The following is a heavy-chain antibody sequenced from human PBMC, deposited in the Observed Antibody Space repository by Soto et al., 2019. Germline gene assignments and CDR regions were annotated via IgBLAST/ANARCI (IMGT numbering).Heavy chain of an antibody. Sequence: TLSLTCTVSGDSITSGSYYWTWIREHPGKGLEWIGNIYYSGSTYYNPSLRSRVIISGDTSINQFSLKLTSVTAADTAVYYCARDNPQYYYDSRGYYYGRPFDIWRQGKMVTVSS. J-gene: IGHJ3*02. CDR3: ARDNPQYYYDSRGYYYGRPFDI. V-gene: IGHV4-31*03. D-gene: IGHD3-22*01. CDR2: IYYSGST. CDR1: GDSITSGSYY.